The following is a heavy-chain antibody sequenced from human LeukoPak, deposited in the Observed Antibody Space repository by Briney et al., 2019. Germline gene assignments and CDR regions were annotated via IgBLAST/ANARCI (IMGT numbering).Heavy chain of an antibody. V-gene: IGHV4-34*01. CDR3: ARALKYYYDSSFDY. CDR1: GGSFSGYY. Sequence: PSETLSLTCAVYGGSFSGYYWSRIRQPPGKGLEWIGEINHSGSTNYNPSLKSRVTISVGTSKNQFSLKLSSVTAADTAVYYCARALKYYYDSSFDYWGQGTLVTVSS. D-gene: IGHD3-22*01. J-gene: IGHJ4*02. CDR2: INHSGST.